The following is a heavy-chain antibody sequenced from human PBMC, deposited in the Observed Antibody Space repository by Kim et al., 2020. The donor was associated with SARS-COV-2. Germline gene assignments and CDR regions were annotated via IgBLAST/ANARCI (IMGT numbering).Heavy chain of an antibody. V-gene: IGHV4-59*01. J-gene: IGHJ6*03. CDR1: GGSISSYY. CDR3: ARGRSITIFGVVTAHSYMDA. CDR2: IYYSGST. Sequence: SETLSLTCTVSGGSISSYYWSWIRQPPGKGLEWIGYIYYSGSTNYNPSLKSRVTISVDTSKNQFSLKLSSVTAADTAVYYCARGRSITIFGVVTAHSYMDAWGKGTTVPVSS. D-gene: IGHD3-3*01.